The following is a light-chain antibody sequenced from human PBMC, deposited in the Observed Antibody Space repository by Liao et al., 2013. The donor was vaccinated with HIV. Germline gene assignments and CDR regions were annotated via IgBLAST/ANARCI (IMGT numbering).Light chain of an antibody. CDR2: HDS. V-gene: IGLV3-21*01. Sequence: SYVLTQPPSVSVAPGKTARITCGGHNVGTKSVHWYQQKPGQAPVLVIHHDSDRPSGIPERFSGSNSGNTATLTISGTQAMDEADYFCQAWDSSADVVFGGGTKLTVL. CDR3: QAWDSSADVV. CDR1: NVGTKS. J-gene: IGLJ2*01.